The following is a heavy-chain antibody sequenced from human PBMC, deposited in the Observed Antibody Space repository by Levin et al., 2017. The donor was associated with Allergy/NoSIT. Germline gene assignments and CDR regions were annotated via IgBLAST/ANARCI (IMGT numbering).Heavy chain of an antibody. D-gene: IGHD3-22*01. J-gene: IGHJ4*02. Sequence: SQTLSLTCTVSGGSISSYYWSWIRQPPGKGLEWIGYIYYSGSTNYNPSLKSRVTISVDTSKNQFSLKLSSVTAADTAVYYCARDEPDSSGYYYWGQGTLVTVSS. CDR1: GGSISSYY. V-gene: IGHV4-59*01. CDR3: ARDEPDSSGYYY. CDR2: IYYSGST.